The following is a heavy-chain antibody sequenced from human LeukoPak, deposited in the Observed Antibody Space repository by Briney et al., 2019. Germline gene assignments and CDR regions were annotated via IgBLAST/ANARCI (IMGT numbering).Heavy chain of an antibody. D-gene: IGHD2-2*01. V-gene: IGHV4-34*01. CDR2: INHSGST. J-gene: IGHJ5*02. CDR1: GGSFSGYY. CDR3: ARVGSTRGHRFDP. Sequence: PSETLSLTCAVYGGSFSGYYWSWIRQPPGKGLEWIGEINHSGSTNYNPSLKSRVTMSVDTSKNQFSLKLSSVTAADTAVYYCARVGSTRGHRFDPWGQGTLVTVSS.